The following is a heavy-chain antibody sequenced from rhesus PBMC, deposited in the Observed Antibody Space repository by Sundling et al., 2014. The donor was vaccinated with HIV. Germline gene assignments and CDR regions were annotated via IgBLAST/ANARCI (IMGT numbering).Heavy chain of an antibody. J-gene: IGHJ4*01. V-gene: IGHV4-173*01. CDR3: ARDASLH. CDR2: ITGSGENT. CDR1: GDSFREYY. Sequence: QVQLQESGPGLVKSSETLSLTCVVSGDSFREYYWDWIRQIPGKGLEWLGFITGSGENTDYNPSLKSRVTISLDASKNQFSLTLRNVTAADTAVYYCARDASLHWGQGVLVTVSS. D-gene: IGHD2-2*01.